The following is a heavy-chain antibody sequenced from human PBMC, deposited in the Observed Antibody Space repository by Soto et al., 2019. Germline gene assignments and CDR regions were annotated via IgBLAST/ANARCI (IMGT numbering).Heavy chain of an antibody. Sequence: EVQLLDSGGGLVQPGGSLRLSCAXSGFTFSNYAMTWVRQGPGKGLEWVSGISGSGGRSYYADSVKGRFTISRDNSKSTSYLQMNSLRAEDTAVYYCAKAYFVWSSEQPYYFDYWGQGTLVTVSS. D-gene: IGHD3-16*01. CDR1: GFTFSNYA. J-gene: IGHJ4*02. CDR3: AKAYFVWSSEQPYYFDY. V-gene: IGHV3-23*01. CDR2: ISGSGGRS.